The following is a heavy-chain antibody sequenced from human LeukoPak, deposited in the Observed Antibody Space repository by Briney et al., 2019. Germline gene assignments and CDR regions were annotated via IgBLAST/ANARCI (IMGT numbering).Heavy chain of an antibody. CDR2: IYWDDDK. J-gene: IGHJ5*02. D-gene: IGHD3-3*02. CDR1: GFSLSTSGVG. V-gene: IGHV2-5*02. Sequence: ESGPTLVNPTQTLTLTCTFSGFSLSTSGVGVGCIRQPPGKALEWLALIYWDDDKRYSPSPKSRLTITKDTSKNQVVLTMTNMDPVDTATYYCAHCLPFLEWLSPIGWSDPWGQGTLVTVSS. CDR3: AHCLPFLEWLSPIGWSDP.